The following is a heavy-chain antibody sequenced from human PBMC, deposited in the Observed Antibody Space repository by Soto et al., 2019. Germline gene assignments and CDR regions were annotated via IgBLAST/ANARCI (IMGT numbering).Heavy chain of an antibody. Sequence: PGGSLRLSCAASGFTFISYAMSWVRQAPGKGLEWVSAISGSGGSTYYADSVKGRFTISRDNSKNTLYLQMNSLRAEDTAVYYCARVYMVRGVIDAFDIWGQGTMVTVSS. CDR1: GFTFISYA. J-gene: IGHJ3*02. V-gene: IGHV3-23*01. CDR3: ARVYMVRGVIDAFDI. D-gene: IGHD3-10*01. CDR2: ISGSGGST.